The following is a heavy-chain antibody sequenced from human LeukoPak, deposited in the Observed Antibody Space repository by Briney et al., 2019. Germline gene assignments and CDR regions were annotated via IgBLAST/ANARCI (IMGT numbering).Heavy chain of an antibody. CDR3: ARGGYDFWSGYYFLDY. Sequence: GGSLRLSCAASGFTFSSYWMSWVRQAPGKGLEWVANIKQDGSEKYYVDSVKGRFTISRDNAKNSLYLQMNSLRAEDTAVYYCARGGYDFWSGYYFLDYWGQGTLVTVSS. V-gene: IGHV3-7*01. CDR1: GFTFSSYW. D-gene: IGHD3-3*01. J-gene: IGHJ4*02. CDR2: IKQDGSEK.